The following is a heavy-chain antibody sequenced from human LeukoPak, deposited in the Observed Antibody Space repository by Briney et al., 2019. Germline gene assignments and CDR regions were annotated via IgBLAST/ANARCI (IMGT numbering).Heavy chain of an antibody. Sequence: SQTLSLTCAISGDSVSSNSAAWNWIRQSPSRGLEWLGRTYYRSKWYNDYAVSVKSRITINPDTSKNQFSLKLSSVTAADTAVYYCARQYQWLVQKGCWFDPWGQGTLVTVSS. CDR2: TYYRSKWYN. J-gene: IGHJ5*02. V-gene: IGHV6-1*01. CDR1: GDSVSSNSAA. D-gene: IGHD6-19*01. CDR3: ARQYQWLVQKGCWFDP.